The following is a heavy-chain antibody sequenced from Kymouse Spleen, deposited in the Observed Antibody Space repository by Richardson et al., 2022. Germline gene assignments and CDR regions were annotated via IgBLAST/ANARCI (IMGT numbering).Heavy chain of an antibody. Sequence: EVQLVESGGGLVKPGGSLRLSCAASGFTFSNAWMSWVRQAPGKGLEWVGRIKSKTDGGTTDYAAPVKGRFTISRDDSKNTLYLQMNSLKTEDTAVYYCTTEDCSSTSCYRYYYYYGMDVWGQGTTVTVSS. V-gene: IGHV3-15*01. CDR3: TTEDCSSTSCYRYYYYYGMDV. D-gene: IGHD2-2*02. J-gene: IGHJ6*02. CDR1: GFTFSNAW. CDR2: IKSKTDGGTT.